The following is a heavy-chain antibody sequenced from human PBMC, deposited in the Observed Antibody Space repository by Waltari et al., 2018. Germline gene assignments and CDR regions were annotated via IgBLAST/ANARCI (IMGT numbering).Heavy chain of an antibody. D-gene: IGHD6-13*01. J-gene: IGHJ4*02. V-gene: IGHV4-34*01. Sequence: QVQLQQWGAGLLKPSETLSLTCAVYGGSFRRSSWTVLRQPPGKGLEWIGEINHSGSTNYNPSLKSRVTISVDTSKNQFSLKLSSVTAADTAVYYCARVPDQAGIAAAGFIDYWGQGTLVTVSS. CDR3: ARVPDQAGIAAAGFIDY. CDR2: INHSGST. CDR1: GGSFRRSS.